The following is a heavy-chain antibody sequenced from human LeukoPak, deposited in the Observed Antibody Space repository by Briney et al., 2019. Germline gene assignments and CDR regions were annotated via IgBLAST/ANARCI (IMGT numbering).Heavy chain of an antibody. J-gene: IGHJ4*02. CDR3: ARGGGYSSSWYPDEDYFDY. V-gene: IGHV1-2*02. CDR2: INPSSGGT. Sequence: ASVKVSCKASGYTFTGYYMHWVRQAPGQGLEWMGWINPSSGGTNYAQKFQGRVTMTRDTSISTAYMELSRLRSDDTAVYYCARGGGYSSSWYPDEDYFDYWGQGTLVTVSS. D-gene: IGHD6-13*01. CDR1: GYTFTGYY.